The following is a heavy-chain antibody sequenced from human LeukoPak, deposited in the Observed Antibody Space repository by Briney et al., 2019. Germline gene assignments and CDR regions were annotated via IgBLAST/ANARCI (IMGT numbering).Heavy chain of an antibody. CDR3: AKDQEYTYGPFDY. Sequence: PGGSLRLSCAASGFTLSSYAMSRVRQAPGKGLEWVSALSGTGAGTYYADSVKGRFTISRDNSKNTLYLQMNSLRAEDTAVYYCAKDQEYTYGPFDYWGQGTLVTVSS. D-gene: IGHD5-18*01. CDR2: LSGTGAGT. CDR1: GFTLSSYA. V-gene: IGHV3-23*01. J-gene: IGHJ4*02.